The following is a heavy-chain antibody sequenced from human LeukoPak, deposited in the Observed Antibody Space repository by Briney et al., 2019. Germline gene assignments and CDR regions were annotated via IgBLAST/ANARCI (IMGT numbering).Heavy chain of an antibody. V-gene: IGHV3-48*03. CDR2: ISTNGDVI. Sequence: GGSLRLSCVATGFTFTDYEINWVRQAPGKGLEWVAHISTNGDVINYANSVKGRFTISRDNAKNSLYLQMNSLRAEDTALYYCAKDMVRGVGLYYFDYWGQGTLVTVSS. CDR3: AKDMVRGVGLYYFDY. D-gene: IGHD3-10*01. J-gene: IGHJ4*02. CDR1: GFTFTDYE.